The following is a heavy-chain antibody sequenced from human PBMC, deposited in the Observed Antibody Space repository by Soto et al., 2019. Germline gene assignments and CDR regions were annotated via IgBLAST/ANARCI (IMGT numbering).Heavy chain of an antibody. V-gene: IGHV1-18*04. Sequence: GASVKVSCKASGYTFTDYGITWVRQAPGQGLECMGWISGYNGNTNYVQNLQGRVTMTTDTSTYTAYMELRSLRSDDTAVYYCARDRRDIGTRLYYGMDVWGQGTTVTVSS. J-gene: IGHJ6*02. CDR1: GYTFTDYG. CDR2: ISGYNGNT. D-gene: IGHD2-2*01. CDR3: ARDRRDIGTRLYYGMDV.